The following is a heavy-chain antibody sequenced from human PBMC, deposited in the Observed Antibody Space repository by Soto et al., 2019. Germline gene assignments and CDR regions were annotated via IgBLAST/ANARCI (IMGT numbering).Heavy chain of an antibody. J-gene: IGHJ6*02. Sequence: QVQLVESGGGVVQPGTSLRLSCTGSGFTFRNFGLHWVRQAPGQGLEWVAIISYSGAVKYYGDSVKGRFTISRDDSKNTVYLQMDGLTPEDTAVYHCAKSLSRDYSNSHWGMDVWGQGPTVIVSS. D-gene: IGHD6-13*01. CDR2: ISYSGAVK. CDR1: GFTFRNFG. CDR3: AKSLSRDYSNSHWGMDV. V-gene: IGHV3-30*18.